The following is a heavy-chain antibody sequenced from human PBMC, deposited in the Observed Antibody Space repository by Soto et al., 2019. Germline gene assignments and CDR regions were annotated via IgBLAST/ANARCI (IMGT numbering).Heavy chain of an antibody. V-gene: IGHV3-66*01. Sequence: GGSLRLSCAASGFTFSSYWMHLVRQAPGKGLEWVSMISTGGTTYYADSVKGRFTISRDTSKNTLHLQMNSLRADDTAVYYCATSASKPRFDSWGQGNLVTVSS. CDR2: ISTGGTT. D-gene: IGHD1-26*01. J-gene: IGHJ4*02. CDR3: ATSASKPRFDS. CDR1: GFTFSSYW.